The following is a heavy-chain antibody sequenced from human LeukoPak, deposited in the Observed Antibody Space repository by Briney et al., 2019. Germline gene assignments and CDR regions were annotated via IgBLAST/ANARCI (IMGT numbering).Heavy chain of an antibody. CDR3: ARESGSYYSVMDV. D-gene: IGHD6-25*01. J-gene: IGHJ6*02. CDR2: INHSGST. V-gene: IGHV4-34*01. Sequence: SETLSLTCAVYGGSFSGYYWSWIRQPPGKGLEWIGEINHSGSTNYNPSLKSRVTISVETSKKQFSLKLSSVTAAGTAVYYCARESGSYYSVMDVGGQGPTVPVPS. CDR1: GGSFSGYY.